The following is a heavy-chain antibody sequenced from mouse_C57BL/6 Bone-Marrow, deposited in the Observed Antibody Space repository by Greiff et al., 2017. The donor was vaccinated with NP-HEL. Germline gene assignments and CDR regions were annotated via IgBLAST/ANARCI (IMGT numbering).Heavy chain of an antibody. CDR2: IDPSDSYT. D-gene: IGHD1-1*01. V-gene: IGHV1-69*01. Sequence: QVQLQQPGAELVMPGASVKLSCKASGYTFTSYWMHWVKQRPGQGLEWIGEIDPSDSYTNYNQKFKGKSTLTVDKSSSTAYMQLSSLTSEDSAVYYCARVGGSSPAWFAYWGQGTLVTVSA. J-gene: IGHJ3*01. CDR1: GYTFTSYW. CDR3: ARVGGSSPAWFAY.